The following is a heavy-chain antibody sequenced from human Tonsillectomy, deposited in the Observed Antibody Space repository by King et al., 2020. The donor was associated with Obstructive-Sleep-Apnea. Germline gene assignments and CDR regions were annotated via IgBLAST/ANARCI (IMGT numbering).Heavy chain of an antibody. J-gene: IGHJ4*02. CDR1: GFTFDDYA. V-gene: IGHV3-9*01. CDR2: ISWNSGSI. Sequence: VQLVESGGGLVQPGRSLRLSCAASGFTFDDYAMHWVRQVPGKGLEWVSGISWNSGSIGYADSVKGRFTISRDNAKNSLYLQMNSRRAEDTAFYYCAKDERWRNSGWYYFDNWGQGTLVTVSS. D-gene: IGHD6-19*01. CDR3: AKDERWRNSGWYYFDN.